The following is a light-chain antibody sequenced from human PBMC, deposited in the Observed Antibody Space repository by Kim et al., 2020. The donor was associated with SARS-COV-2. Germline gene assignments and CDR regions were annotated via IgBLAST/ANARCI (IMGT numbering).Light chain of an antibody. CDR2: GAS. CDR3: QQYAKSPTT. CDR1: QSLKID. V-gene: IGKV3-20*01. Sequence: PGERGTLSCRACQSLKIDLAWYQQRLGQAPRLLIYGASSSAAGIPARFSGSGSGTDFTLTISRLEPEDFAVYFCQQYAKSPTTFGQGTKA. J-gene: IGKJ1*01.